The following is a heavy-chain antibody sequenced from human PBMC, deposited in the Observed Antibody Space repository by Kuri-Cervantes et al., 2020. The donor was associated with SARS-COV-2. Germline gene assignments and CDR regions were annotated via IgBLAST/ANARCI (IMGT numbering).Heavy chain of an antibody. J-gene: IGHJ6*02. V-gene: IGHV2-5*01. CDR2: IYWNGDK. Sequence: SGPTLVKPTQTLTLTCTFSGFSLSTSGVGVGWIRQPPGKALEWLALIYWNGDKRYSPSLKSRLTITKDTSKNQVVLTMTNMDPVDTATYYCASIAARRVSYYYYGMDVWGQGTTVTDSS. CDR1: GFSLSTSGVG. CDR3: ASIAARRVSYYYYGMDV. D-gene: IGHD6-6*01.